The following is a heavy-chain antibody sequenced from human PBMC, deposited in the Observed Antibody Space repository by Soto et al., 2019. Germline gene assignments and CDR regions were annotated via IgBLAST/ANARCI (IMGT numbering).Heavy chain of an antibody. CDR2: INQDASQT. Sequence: GGSLRLSCVASGFTFSNSWMSWVRQTPGKGLEWVACINQDASQTYYVDAVRGRFTVSRDNTKNSLYLQMNSLRAEDTAVYYCARAHFWGQGTLVTVSS. CDR1: GFTFSNSW. CDR3: ARAHF. V-gene: IGHV3-7*01. D-gene: IGHD3-3*02. J-gene: IGHJ4*02.